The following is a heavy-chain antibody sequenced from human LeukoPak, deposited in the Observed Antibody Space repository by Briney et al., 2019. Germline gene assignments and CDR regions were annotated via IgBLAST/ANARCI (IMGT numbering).Heavy chain of an antibody. V-gene: IGHV1-18*01. Sequence: GASVKVSCKASGYTFTSYGISWVRQAPGQGLEWMGWISAYNGNTNYAQKLQGRVTMTTDTSTSTAYMELRSLKSDDTAVYYCARDIVVVVAATDGHDAFDIWGQGTMVTVSS. CDR1: GYTFTSYG. J-gene: IGHJ3*02. CDR2: ISAYNGNT. D-gene: IGHD2-15*01. CDR3: ARDIVVVVAATDGHDAFDI.